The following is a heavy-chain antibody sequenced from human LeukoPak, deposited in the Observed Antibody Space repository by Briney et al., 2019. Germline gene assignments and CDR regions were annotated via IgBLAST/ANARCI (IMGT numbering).Heavy chain of an antibody. CDR1: GFTFSSYS. D-gene: IGHD3-3*01. CDR2: ISSSSSYI. V-gene: IGHV3-21*01. CDR3: ARDKSITIFGVVNDNYYYYMDV. Sequence: PGGSLRLSCAASGFTFSSYSTNWVRQASGKGLEWVSSISSSSSYIYYADSVKGRFTISRDNAKNSLYLQMNSLRAEDTAVYYCARDKSITIFGVVNDNYYYYMDVWGKGTTVTVSS. J-gene: IGHJ6*03.